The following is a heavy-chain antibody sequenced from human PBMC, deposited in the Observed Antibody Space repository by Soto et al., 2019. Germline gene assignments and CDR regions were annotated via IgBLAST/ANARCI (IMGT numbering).Heavy chain of an antibody. J-gene: IGHJ4*02. CDR2: ISGSGVDT. D-gene: IGHD2-2*01. CDR3: AKGGLLPRANRWF. CDR1: GFTFRNYP. V-gene: IGHV3-23*01. Sequence: QPEGSLRLSCAASGFTFRNYPMTWVRQAPGKGLDWVSTISGSGVDTYYPDSVKGRVTISRDNSKNTLYLQINSLRAEDTAVYYCAKGGLLPRANRWFWGQGTLVTVSS.